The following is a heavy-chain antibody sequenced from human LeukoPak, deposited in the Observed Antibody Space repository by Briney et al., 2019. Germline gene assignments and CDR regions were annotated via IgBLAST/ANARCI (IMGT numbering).Heavy chain of an antibody. CDR2: IYYSGST. CDR3: ARTRSSGTCDY. Sequence: SETLSLTCTVSDGSISGNYWSWRRQPPGKGLEWIGYIYYSGSTNYSPSLKSRVTISVDASKNQFSLKLNSVTAADTAVYYCARTRSSGTCDYWGQGTLVTVSS. V-gene: IGHV4-59*01. D-gene: IGHD1-26*01. J-gene: IGHJ4*02. CDR1: DGSISGNY.